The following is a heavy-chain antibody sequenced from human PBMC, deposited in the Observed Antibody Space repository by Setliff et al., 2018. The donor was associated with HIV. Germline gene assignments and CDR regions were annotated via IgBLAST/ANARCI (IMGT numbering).Heavy chain of an antibody. Sequence: GGSLRLFCAASGFTVSSNYMNWVRQAPGKGLEWVALIWHDGSNKYYGDSVKGRFTISRDNSKSTLYLQMNSLKTEDTAVYYCTRDQDIVSRGLPLDFWGQGTLVTAPQ. J-gene: IGHJ4*02. CDR1: GFTVSSNY. V-gene: IGHV3-33*08. D-gene: IGHD2-15*01. CDR2: IWHDGSNK. CDR3: TRDQDIVSRGLPLDF.